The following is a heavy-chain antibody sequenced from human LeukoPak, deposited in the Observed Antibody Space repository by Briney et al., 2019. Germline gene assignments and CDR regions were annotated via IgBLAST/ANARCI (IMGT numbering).Heavy chain of an antibody. D-gene: IGHD1-7*01. CDR1: GYSFSNYW. CDR3: ARHSKLSTGNYRDY. J-gene: IGHJ4*02. CDR2: IYPGDSDT. V-gene: IGHV5-51*01. Sequence: GESLKISCNGSGYSFSNYWIGWVRQMPGKGLEWMGIIYPGDSDTRYSPSFQGQVTISADKSISTAYLQWSGLKASDTAMYYCARHSKLSTGNYRDYWGQGTLVTVSS.